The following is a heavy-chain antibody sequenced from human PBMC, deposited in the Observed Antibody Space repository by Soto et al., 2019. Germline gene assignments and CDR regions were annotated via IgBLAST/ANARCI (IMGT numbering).Heavy chain of an antibody. CDR3: AKNWNDGSGYYYYGMDV. Sequence: QTLSLTCAISGDSVSSNSAAWNWIRQSPSRGLEWLGRTYYRSKWYNDYAVSVKSRITINPDTSKNQFSLQLNSVTPEDTAVYYCAKNWNDGSGYYYYGMDVWGQGTTVTVSS. CDR2: TYYRSKWYN. D-gene: IGHD1-1*01. CDR1: GDSVSSNSAA. J-gene: IGHJ6*02. V-gene: IGHV6-1*01.